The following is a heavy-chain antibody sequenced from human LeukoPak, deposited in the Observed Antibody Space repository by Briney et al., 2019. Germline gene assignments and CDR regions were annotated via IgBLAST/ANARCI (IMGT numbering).Heavy chain of an antibody. J-gene: IGHJ3*02. CDR2: IYYSGST. CDR3: ARNYYDSSGYYYVGAFDI. V-gene: IGHV4-30-4*08. D-gene: IGHD3-22*01. Sequence: SQTLSLTCTVSGGSISSGDYYWSWIRQPPGKGLEWIGYIYYSGSTYYNPSLKSRVTISVDTSKNQFSLKLSSVTAADTAVYYCARNYYDSSGYYYVGAFDIWGQGTMVTVS. CDR1: GGSISSGDYY.